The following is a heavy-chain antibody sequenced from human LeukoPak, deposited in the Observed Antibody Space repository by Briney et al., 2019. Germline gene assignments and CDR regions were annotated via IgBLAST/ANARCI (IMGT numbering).Heavy chain of an antibody. CDR2: IYYSGST. D-gene: IGHD2-2*01. CDR1: GGSISSGDYY. J-gene: IGHJ4*02. Sequence: SQTLSLTCTVSGGSISSGDYYWSWIRQPPGKGLEWIGYIYYSGSTYYNPSLKSRVTISVDTSKDQFSLKLSSVTLADTAVYYCARYSYCSSTSCYYFDYWGQGTLVTVSS. V-gene: IGHV4-30-4*08. CDR3: ARYSYCSSTSCYYFDY.